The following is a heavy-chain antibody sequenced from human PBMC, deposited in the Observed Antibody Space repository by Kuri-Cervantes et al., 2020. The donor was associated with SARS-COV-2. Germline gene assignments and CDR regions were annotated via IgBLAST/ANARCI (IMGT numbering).Heavy chain of an antibody. CDR2: IKQDGSEK. V-gene: IGHV3-7*01. J-gene: IGHJ4*02. CDR1: GFTFSSNW. D-gene: IGHD5-12*01. CDR3: ASTGSGYAYY. Sequence: RGSLRLSCAASGFTFSSNWMSCVRQAAGKGLGGVANIKQDGSEKYYVDSVKGRFTISRDNAKNSLYLQMNSLRAEDTAVYYCASTGSGYAYYWGQGTLVTVSS.